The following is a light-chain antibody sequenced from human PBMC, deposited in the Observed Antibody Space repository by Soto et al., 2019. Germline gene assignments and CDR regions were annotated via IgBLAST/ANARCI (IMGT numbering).Light chain of an antibody. Sequence: EIVLTRSPGTLSLSPGERATLSCRASQSISSNYLAWYQQKPGQAPRLLIYGASSRATGIPDRFSGSGSGTDFTLTISRLEPEDFGAYYCQQYGSSLFTFGPGTKVDVK. CDR3: QQYGSSLFT. CDR2: GAS. V-gene: IGKV3-20*01. CDR1: QSISSNY. J-gene: IGKJ3*01.